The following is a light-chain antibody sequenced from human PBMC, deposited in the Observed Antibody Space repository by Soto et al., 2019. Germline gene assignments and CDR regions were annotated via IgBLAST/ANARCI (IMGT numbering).Light chain of an antibody. CDR3: AAWDYTLQRYV. J-gene: IGLJ1*01. Sequence: QSVLTQPPSASETPGQTVSISCSGSNSNIASNTVNWYQHLPGTAPKLPIYYNNQRPSGVPDRFSGSKSGTSASLAISGLQSEDESDYYCAAWDYTLQRYVLGTGTKLTVL. CDR2: YNN. CDR1: NSNIASNT. V-gene: IGLV1-44*01.